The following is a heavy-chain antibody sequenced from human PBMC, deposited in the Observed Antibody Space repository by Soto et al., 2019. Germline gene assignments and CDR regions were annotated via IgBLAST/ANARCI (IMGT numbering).Heavy chain of an antibody. D-gene: IGHD2-15*01. CDR3: ARDTTVVVDDAFDI. CDR2: IWYDGSNK. J-gene: IGHJ3*02. V-gene: IGHV3-33*01. Sequence: PGRSLRLSCAASGFTFSSYGMHWVRQAPGKGLEWVAVIWYDGSNKYYADSVKGRFTISRDNSKNTLYLQMNSLRAEDTAVYYCARDTTVVVDDAFDIWGQGTMVTVSS. CDR1: GFTFSSYG.